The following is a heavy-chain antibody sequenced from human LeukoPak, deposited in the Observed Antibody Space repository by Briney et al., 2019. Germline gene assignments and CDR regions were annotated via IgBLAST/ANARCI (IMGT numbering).Heavy chain of an antibody. CDR1: GFTVSDNY. CDR3: AILPGY. J-gene: IGHJ4*02. CDR2: IYSDGRT. Sequence: GGSLRLSCAASGFTVSDNYMSWVRQAPGKGLEWVSVIYSDGRTHYADSVKGRFTVSRDNSKNTLYLQMNSLRAEDTAVYYCAILPGYWGQGTLVTVPS. V-gene: IGHV3-53*01.